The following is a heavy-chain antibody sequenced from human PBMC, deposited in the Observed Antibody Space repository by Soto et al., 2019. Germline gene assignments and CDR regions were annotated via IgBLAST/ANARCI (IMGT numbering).Heavy chain of an antibody. CDR2: ISAYNGNT. Sequence: PGASVKVSCKASGYTFTSYGISWVRQAPGQGLEWMGWISAYNGNTNYAQKLQGRVTMTTDTSKSTAYMELRSLRSDDTAVYYCARDDSSGYYYHRAHGGMDVWGQGTTVTVSS. J-gene: IGHJ6*02. CDR1: GYTFTSYG. D-gene: IGHD3-22*01. CDR3: ARDDSSGYYYHRAHGGMDV. V-gene: IGHV1-18*01.